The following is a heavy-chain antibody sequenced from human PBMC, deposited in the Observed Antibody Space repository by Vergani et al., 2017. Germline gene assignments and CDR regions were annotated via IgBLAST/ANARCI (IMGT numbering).Heavy chain of an antibody. J-gene: IGHJ4*02. CDR1: GYIFKNYY. CDR3: ARSIGYCTSGSCRPYYFDL. V-gene: IGHV1-46*02. Sequence: QVHLVQSGAAVKKPGASAKVSCTASGYIFKNYYMHWLRLAPGQGFQWMGVVNFVTGAATSPQKFEGRITMTRDTSTATFYIDLSSLKYEDTAIYYCARSIGYCTSGSCRPYYFDLWGQGTLVTVSS. CDR2: VNFVTGAA. D-gene: IGHD2-15*01.